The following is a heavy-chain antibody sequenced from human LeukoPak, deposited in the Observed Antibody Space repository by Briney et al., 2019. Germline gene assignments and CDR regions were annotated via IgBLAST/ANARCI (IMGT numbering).Heavy chain of an antibody. CDR3: ARAAYYYDSSGSLDY. J-gene: IGHJ4*02. CDR1: GFTFSSYE. Sequence: GGSLRLSCAASGFTFSSYEMNWVRQAPGKGLEWVSYISSSGSTIYYADSVKGRFTISRDNAKNSLYLQMNSLRAEDTAVYYCARAAYYYDSSGSLDYWGQGTLVTVSS. D-gene: IGHD3-22*01. CDR2: ISSSGSTI. V-gene: IGHV3-48*03.